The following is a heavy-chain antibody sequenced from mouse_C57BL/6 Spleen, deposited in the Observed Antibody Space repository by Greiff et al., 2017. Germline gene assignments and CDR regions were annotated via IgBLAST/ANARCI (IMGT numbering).Heavy chain of an antibody. CDR2: IDPASGNT. CDR3: ASEDGYYDMDY. D-gene: IGHD2-3*01. V-gene: IGHV14-3*01. J-gene: IGHJ4*01. CDR1: GFNIKNTY. Sequence: EVQLQESVAELVRPGASVKLSCKASGFNIKNTYMHWVKQRPGQGLEWIGRIDPASGNTKYAEKFKGKATLTADTSSYTAYMQLSSLTSEDSAVYYWASEDGYYDMDYWGQGTTVTVSS.